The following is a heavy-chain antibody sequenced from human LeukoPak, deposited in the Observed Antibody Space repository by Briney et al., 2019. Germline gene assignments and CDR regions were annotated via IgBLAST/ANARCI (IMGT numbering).Heavy chain of an antibody. CDR3: AREDYIVVVPAARGWFDP. Sequence: ASVKVSCKASGYTFTSHYMHWVRQAPGQGLEWMGIINPSGGSTSYAQKFQGRVTMTRDMSTSTVYMELSSLRSEDTAVYYCAREDYIVVVPAARGWFDPWGQGTLVTVSS. CDR1: GYTFTSHY. V-gene: IGHV1-46*01. D-gene: IGHD2-2*01. CDR2: INPSGGST. J-gene: IGHJ5*02.